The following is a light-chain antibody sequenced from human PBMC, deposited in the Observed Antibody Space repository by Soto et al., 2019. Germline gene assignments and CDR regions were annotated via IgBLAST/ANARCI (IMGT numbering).Light chain of an antibody. CDR2: AAS. CDR1: QSVRTGY. J-gene: IGKJ2*01. CDR3: QLYGNSPYT. V-gene: IGKV3-20*01. Sequence: ETVLTQSPGTLYLSPGERATVSCRASQSVRTGYLAWYQQNPGQAPRHLIYAASSRATGLPARFSGSGSGTDFILTICRLELEDFTVYYFQLYGNSPYTYGLGTKMV.